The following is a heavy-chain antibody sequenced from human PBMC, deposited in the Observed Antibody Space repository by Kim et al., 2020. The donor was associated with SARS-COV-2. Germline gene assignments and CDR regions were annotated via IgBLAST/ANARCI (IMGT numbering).Heavy chain of an antibody. CDR2: IYPGDSDT. J-gene: IGHJ4*02. CDR3: ARHREGGGAVAGTPYYFDY. Sequence: GESLKISCKGSGYSFTSYWIGWVRQMPGKGLEWMGIIYPGDSDTRYSPSFQGQVTISADKSISTAYLQWSSLKASDTAMYYCARHREGGGAVAGTPYYFDYWGQGTLVTVSS. D-gene: IGHD6-19*01. CDR1: GYSFTSYW. V-gene: IGHV5-51*01.